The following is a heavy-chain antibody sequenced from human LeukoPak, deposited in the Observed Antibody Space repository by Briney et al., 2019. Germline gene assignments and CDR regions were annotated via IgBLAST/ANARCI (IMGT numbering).Heavy chain of an antibody. D-gene: IGHD3-3*01. CDR1: GFTFSSYS. CDR3: ARDLDFWSGYYNWFDP. Sequence: PGGSPRLSCAASGFTFSSYSMNWVRQAPGKGLEWVSSISSSSSYIYYADSVKGRFTISRDNAKNSLYLQMNSLRAEDTAVYYCARDLDFWSGYYNWFDPWGQGTLVTVSS. J-gene: IGHJ5*02. CDR2: ISSSSSYI. V-gene: IGHV3-21*01.